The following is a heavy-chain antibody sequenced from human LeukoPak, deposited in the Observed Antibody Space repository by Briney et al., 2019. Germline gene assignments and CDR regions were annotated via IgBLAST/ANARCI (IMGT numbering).Heavy chain of an antibody. D-gene: IGHD1-7*01. Sequence: GASVKVSCKASGGTFSSYAISWVRQAPGQGLEWMGGFDPEDGETIYAQKFQGRVTMTEDTSTDTAYMELSSLRSEDTAVYYCATGITGTTLDYWGQGTLVTVSS. CDR3: ATGITGTTLDY. J-gene: IGHJ4*02. V-gene: IGHV1-24*01. CDR1: GGTFSSYA. CDR2: FDPEDGET.